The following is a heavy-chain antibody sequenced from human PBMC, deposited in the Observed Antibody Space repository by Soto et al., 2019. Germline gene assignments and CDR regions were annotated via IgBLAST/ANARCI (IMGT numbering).Heavy chain of an antibody. V-gene: IGHV2-26*01. CDR2: IFSNDEK. CDR3: ARVGYDFWSGYYTGYNWFDP. D-gene: IGHD3-3*01. CDR1: GFSLINSIIC. Sequence: SGPTLVNPTETLTLTFTVSGFSLINSIICVSWIRHPPGKALEWLAHIFSNDEKSYSTSLKSRLTISKDTSKSQVVLTMTNMDPVDTATYYCARVGYDFWSGYYTGYNWFDPWGQGTLVTVSS. J-gene: IGHJ5*02.